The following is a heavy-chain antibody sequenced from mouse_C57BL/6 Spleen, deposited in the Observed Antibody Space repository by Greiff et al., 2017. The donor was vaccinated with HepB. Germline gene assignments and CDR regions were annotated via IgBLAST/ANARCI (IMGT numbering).Heavy chain of an antibody. CDR1: GFNIKDYY. J-gene: IGHJ2*01. Sequence: EVQLQQSGAELVKPGASVKLSCTASGFNIKDYYMHWVKQRTEQGLEWIGRIDPEDGETKYAPTFQGKATITADTSSNTAYLQLSSLTSEDTAVYYCARSSPPSYWGQGTTLTVSS. CDR3: ARSSPPSY. V-gene: IGHV14-2*01. CDR2: IDPEDGET.